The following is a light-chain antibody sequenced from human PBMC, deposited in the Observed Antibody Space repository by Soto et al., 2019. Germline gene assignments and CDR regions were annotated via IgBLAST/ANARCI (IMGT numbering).Light chain of an antibody. J-gene: IGKJ3*01. CDR1: QSISNS. V-gene: IGKV1-39*01. CDR2: APS. Sequence: DIQMTQSPSSLSASVGDRFTITCRASQSISNSLNCYQHKPGKAPKLLIYAPSPLQSGVTSRFCGSGYRTAFTITISTLYPEHFAPYVCQQSHNSPFTFGPGTNVDIE. CDR3: QQSHNSPFT.